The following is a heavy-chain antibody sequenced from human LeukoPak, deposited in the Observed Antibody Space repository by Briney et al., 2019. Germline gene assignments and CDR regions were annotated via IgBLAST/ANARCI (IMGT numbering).Heavy chain of an antibody. CDR1: GGSISSSSYY. Sequence: PSETLSLTCTVSGGSISSSSYYWGWIRQPPGKGLEWIGSIYYSGSTYYNPSLKSRVTISVDTSKNQFSLKLNSVTAADTAVYYCARHPISGYYYFDYWGQGTLVTVSS. CDR3: ARHPISGYYYFDY. CDR2: IYYSGST. V-gene: IGHV4-39*01. D-gene: IGHD5-12*01. J-gene: IGHJ4*02.